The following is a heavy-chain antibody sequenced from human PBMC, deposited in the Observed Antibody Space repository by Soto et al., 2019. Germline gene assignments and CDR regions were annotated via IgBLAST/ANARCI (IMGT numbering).Heavy chain of an antibody. Sequence: ASVKVSCKASGYTFTSYAMHWVRQAPGQRLEWMGWINAGNGNTKYSQKFQGRVTITRDTSASTAYMELSSLRSEDTAVYYCARDLEAGFGYSSSFDPWGQGTLVTVSS. D-gene: IGHD6-6*01. CDR2: INAGNGNT. CDR1: GYTFTSYA. J-gene: IGHJ5*02. V-gene: IGHV1-3*01. CDR3: ARDLEAGFGYSSSFDP.